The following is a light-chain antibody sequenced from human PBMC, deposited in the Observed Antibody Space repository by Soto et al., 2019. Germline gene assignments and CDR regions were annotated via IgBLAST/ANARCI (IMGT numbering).Light chain of an antibody. Sequence: EIVMTQSPATLSVSPGERATLSCRASQNVNINLAWYQQKPGQAPRLLIYGASTRATGIPGRFSGSGSGTEFTLTISTLQSEDFAVYYCQKYNSWPLTFGQGTRLDI. J-gene: IGKJ5*01. CDR1: QNVNIN. V-gene: IGKV3-15*01. CDR2: GAS. CDR3: QKYNSWPLT.